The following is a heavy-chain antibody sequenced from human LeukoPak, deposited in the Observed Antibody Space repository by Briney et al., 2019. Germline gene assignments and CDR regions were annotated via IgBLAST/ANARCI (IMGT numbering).Heavy chain of an antibody. Sequence: GGSLRLSCAASGFTFSSFGMHWVRQAPGKGLEWVAVIWYDGNNKYYADSVKGRFTISRDNSKNTLYLQMNSLRAEDTAVYYCARDRYSSAWYEEWGQGTLVTVSS. J-gene: IGHJ4*02. CDR3: ARDRYSSAWYEE. CDR1: GFTFSSFG. CDR2: IWYDGNNK. D-gene: IGHD6-19*01. V-gene: IGHV3-33*01.